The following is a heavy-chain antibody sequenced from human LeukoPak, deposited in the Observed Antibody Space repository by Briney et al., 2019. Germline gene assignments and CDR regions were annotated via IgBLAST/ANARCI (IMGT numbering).Heavy chain of an antibody. CDR3: ARVRYYYGSGEPDY. Sequence: GGSRRLSGAASGFTFSSYGMHGVRQAPGKGLEWGAVISYDGSNKYYADSVKGRFTISRDNSKNTLYLQMNSLRAEDTAVYYCARVRYYYGSGEPDYWGQGTLVTVSS. D-gene: IGHD3-10*01. V-gene: IGHV3-30*03. CDR2: ISYDGSNK. J-gene: IGHJ4*02. CDR1: GFTFSSYG.